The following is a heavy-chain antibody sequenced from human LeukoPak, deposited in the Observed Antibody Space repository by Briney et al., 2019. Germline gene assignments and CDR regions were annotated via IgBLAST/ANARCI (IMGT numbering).Heavy chain of an antibody. CDR3: ARAVLEHCAGGSCYRWFDP. J-gene: IGHJ5*02. CDR1: GLPFTSYG. D-gene: IGHD2-15*01. V-gene: IGHV3-33*01. Sequence: GGSLRLSCAASGLPFTSYGMHWIRQTPNKGLEWVALVWFDGSSKYYADSVKGRFTISRDNSKNTVYLQMNSLSAGDAAIYYCARAVLEHCAGGSCYRWFDPWGQGTLVAVSS. CDR2: VWFDGSSK.